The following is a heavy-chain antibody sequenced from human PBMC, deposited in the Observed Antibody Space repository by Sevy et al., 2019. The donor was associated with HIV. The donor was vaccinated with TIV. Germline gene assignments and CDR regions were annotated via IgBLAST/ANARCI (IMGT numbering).Heavy chain of an antibody. CDR2: ISYIGST. Sequence: SETLSLTCTVSGGSVSSGNSYWSWIRQPPGKGLEWIGYISYIGSTNYNPSLKSRVTISVDTSKNQFSLKLSSVTAADTAVYYCARDMLGYCSSTSCYAEGYFDYWGQGTLVTVSS. D-gene: IGHD2-2*01. CDR1: GGSVSSGNSY. CDR3: ARDMLGYCSSTSCYAEGYFDY. V-gene: IGHV4-61*01. J-gene: IGHJ4*02.